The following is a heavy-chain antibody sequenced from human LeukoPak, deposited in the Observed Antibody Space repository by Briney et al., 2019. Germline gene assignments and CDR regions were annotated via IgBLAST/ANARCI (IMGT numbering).Heavy chain of an antibody. D-gene: IGHD6-19*01. CDR2: IYYSGTT. CDR1: CGSLSSTTYF. J-gene: IGHJ4*02. Sequence: PSENPFLPCCVSCGSLSSTTYFWGWIRQPPGKGLEWIGTIYYSGTTYYNPSLKSRITISVDTSKNQFSLNLSSVTAADTAVYYCARQYSSGWYARGHYLDYWGQGTLVTVSS. CDR3: ARQYSSGWYARGHYLDY. V-gene: IGHV4-39*01.